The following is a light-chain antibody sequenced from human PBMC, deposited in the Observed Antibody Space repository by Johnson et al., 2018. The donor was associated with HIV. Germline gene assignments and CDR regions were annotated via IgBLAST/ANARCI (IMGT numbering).Light chain of an antibody. J-gene: IGLJ1*01. CDR2: NNN. V-gene: IGLV1-51*01. CDR3: GTWDSSLSAGGV. Sequence: QSVLTQPPSVSAAPGQKVTISCSGSSSNIGNNYVSWYQQLPGTAPKRLIYNNNKRPAGIPDRFSGSKSGTSATLGIPGLQPGDEADYYCGTWDSSLSAGGVFGTGTKVTVL. CDR1: SSNIGNNY.